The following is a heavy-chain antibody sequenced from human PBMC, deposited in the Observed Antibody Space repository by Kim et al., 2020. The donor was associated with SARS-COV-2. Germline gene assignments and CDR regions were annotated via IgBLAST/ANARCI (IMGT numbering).Heavy chain of an antibody. Sequence: GESLKISCKGSGYSFTSYWISWVRQMPGKGLEWMGRIDPSDSYTNYSPSFQGHVTISADKSISTAYLQWSSLKASDTAMYYCATVTTTWNWFDPWGQGTLVTVSS. J-gene: IGHJ5*02. CDR3: ATVTTTWNWFDP. D-gene: IGHD4-4*01. CDR1: GYSFTSYW. V-gene: IGHV5-10-1*01. CDR2: IDPSDSYT.